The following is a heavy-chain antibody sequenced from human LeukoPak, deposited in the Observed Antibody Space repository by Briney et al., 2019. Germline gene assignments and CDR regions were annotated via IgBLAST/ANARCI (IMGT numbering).Heavy chain of an antibody. CDR2: IYYSGST. D-gene: IGHD6-13*01. CDR3: ARLRRNSWYFDY. V-gene: IGHV4-39*01. Sequence: SETLSLTCTVSGGSISSSSYYWGWIRQPPGKGLEWIGSIYYSGSTYYNPSLKSRVTISVDTSKNQFSLKLSSVTAADTAVYYCARLRRNSWYFDYWGQGTLVTVSS. J-gene: IGHJ4*02. CDR1: GGSISSSSYY.